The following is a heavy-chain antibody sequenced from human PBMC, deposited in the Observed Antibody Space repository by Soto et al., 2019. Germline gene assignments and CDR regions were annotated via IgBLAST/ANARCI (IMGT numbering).Heavy chain of an antibody. Sequence: ASVKVSCKASGGTFSSYAISWVRRAPGQGLEWMGGITPIFGTANYAQKFQGRVTITADKSTSTAYMELSSLRSEDTAVYYCARVYYDSSGYYIFDYWGQGTLVTVSS. CDR1: GGTFSSYA. J-gene: IGHJ4*02. CDR3: ARVYYDSSGYYIFDY. CDR2: ITPIFGTA. V-gene: IGHV1-69*06. D-gene: IGHD3-22*01.